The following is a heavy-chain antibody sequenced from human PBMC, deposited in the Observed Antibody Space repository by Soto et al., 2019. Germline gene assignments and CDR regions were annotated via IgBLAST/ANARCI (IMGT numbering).Heavy chain of an antibody. CDR2: MNPNSGNT. D-gene: IGHD3-16*02. V-gene: IGHV1-8*01. CDR3: ARGDYIWGSYRFDAFDI. J-gene: IGHJ3*02. Sequence: ASVKVSCKASGYTFTSYDINWVRQATGQGLEWMGWMNPNSGNTGYAQKFQGRVTMTRNTSISTAYMELSSLRSEDTAVYYCARGDYIWGSYRFDAFDIWGQGTMVTVSS. CDR1: GYTFTSYD.